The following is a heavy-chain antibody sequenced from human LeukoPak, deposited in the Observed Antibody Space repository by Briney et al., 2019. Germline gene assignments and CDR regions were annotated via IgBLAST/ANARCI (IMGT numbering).Heavy chain of an antibody. CDR1: GYTFTGYY. CDR3: AREGHGDSGWYRVYFDY. Sequence: GPVKVSCKASGYTFTGYYMHWVRQAPGQGLEWMGWINPNSGGTNYAQKFQGRVTMTRDTSISTAYMELSSLRSEDMAVYYCAREGHGDSGWYRVYFDYWGQGTLVTVSS. CDR2: INPNSGGT. D-gene: IGHD6-19*01. J-gene: IGHJ4*02. V-gene: IGHV1-2*02.